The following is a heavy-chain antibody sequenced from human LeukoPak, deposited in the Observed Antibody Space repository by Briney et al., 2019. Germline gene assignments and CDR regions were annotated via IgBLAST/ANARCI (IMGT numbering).Heavy chain of an antibody. D-gene: IGHD7-27*01. Sequence: GGSLRLSCATSRFTFSSYTMHWVRQAPGKGLEWVAVISYDGYNQYYADSVKGRFTISRDNSKNTLYLQMNSLRAEDTAVYYCAKGTTNWGSYYMDVWGKGTPVTVSS. CDR3: AKGTTNWGSYYMDV. V-gene: IGHV3-30-3*01. CDR1: RFTFSSYT. CDR2: ISYDGYNQ. J-gene: IGHJ6*03.